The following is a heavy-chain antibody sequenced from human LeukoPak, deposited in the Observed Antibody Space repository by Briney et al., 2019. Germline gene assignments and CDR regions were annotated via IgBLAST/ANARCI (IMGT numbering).Heavy chain of an antibody. D-gene: IGHD3-10*01. J-gene: IGHJ4*02. Sequence: ASVKVSCKASGYTFTSYGISWVREAPGQGLEWMGWISTYNGNTNYAQKLQGRVTMTTDTSTSTAYMELRSLRSDDTAVYYCARAGHYYGSGSSQYWGQGTLVTVSS. V-gene: IGHV1-18*01. CDR3: ARAGHYYGSGSSQY. CDR2: ISTYNGNT. CDR1: GYTFTSYG.